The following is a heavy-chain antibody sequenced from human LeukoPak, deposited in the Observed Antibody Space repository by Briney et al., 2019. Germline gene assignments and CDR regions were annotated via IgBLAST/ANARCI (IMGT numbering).Heavy chain of an antibody. CDR1: GGSINSYY. J-gene: IGHJ5*02. CDR2: IYNSGST. Sequence: KPSVTLSLNCTGSGGSINSYYWSWLRQPAGEELEGIGRIYNSGSTNYNPSLKSRVTMSVDTSKNQFSLKLSSVTAADTAVYYCARDILGYCSSTSCPTRWFDPWGQGTLVTVSS. CDR3: ARDILGYCSSTSCPTRWFDP. V-gene: IGHV4-4*07. D-gene: IGHD2-2*01.